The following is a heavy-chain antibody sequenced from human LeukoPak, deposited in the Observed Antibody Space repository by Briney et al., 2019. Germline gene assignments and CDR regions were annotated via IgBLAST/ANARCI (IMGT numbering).Heavy chain of an antibody. CDR1: GGSISSSSYY. D-gene: IGHD6-13*01. V-gene: IGHV4-39*01. CDR2: IYYSGST. Sequence: SETLSLTCTVSGGSISSSSYYWGWIRQPPGKGLEWIGSIYYSGSTYYNPSLKSRVTISVDTSKNQFSLKLSSVTAADTAVYYCARPPVAAAAPTWGQGTLVTVSS. CDR3: ARPPVAAAAPT. J-gene: IGHJ5*02.